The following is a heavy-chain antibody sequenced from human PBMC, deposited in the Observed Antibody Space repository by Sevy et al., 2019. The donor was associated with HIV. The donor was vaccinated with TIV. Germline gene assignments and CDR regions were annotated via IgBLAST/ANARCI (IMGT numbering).Heavy chain of an antibody. CDR1: GFRLNTYA. Sequence: GGSLRLSCSASGFRLNTYAMHWVRQAPGKGLEWGSVISSTGNFESYAASVKGRFTISKDNSKNTVSLQMNSLRPEDTAMYYCARDAGYTTKFHPLHWGQGTLVTVSS. D-gene: IGHD5-12*01. V-gene: IGHV3-30*04. CDR2: ISSTGNFE. CDR3: ARDAGYTTKFHPLH. J-gene: IGHJ4*02.